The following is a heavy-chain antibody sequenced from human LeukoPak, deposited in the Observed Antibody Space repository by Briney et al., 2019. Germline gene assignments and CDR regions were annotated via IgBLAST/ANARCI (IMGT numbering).Heavy chain of an antibody. J-gene: IGHJ4*02. D-gene: IGHD3-22*01. CDR3: AKVDRFRTARESDSED. Sequence: EGSLRFSCAASGFTFSSYAMSWVRQAPGKGLEWVSAISGSGGSTYYADSVKGRFTISRDNSKNTLYLQMNSLRAEDAAVYYCAKVDRFRTARESDSEDWGQGTLVTVSS. V-gene: IGHV3-23*01. CDR2: ISGSGGST. CDR1: GFTFSSYA.